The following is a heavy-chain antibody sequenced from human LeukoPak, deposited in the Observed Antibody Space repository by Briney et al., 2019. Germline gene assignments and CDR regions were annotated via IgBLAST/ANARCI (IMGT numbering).Heavy chain of an antibody. CDR2: INPNSGGT. CDR1: GYTFTGYY. Sequence: ASVKVSCKASGYTFTGYYMHWVRQAPGQGLEWMGWINPNSGGTNYAQKFQGRVTITRNTSISTAYMELSSLRSEDTAVYYCARNIWFGESADAFDIWGQGTMVTVSS. J-gene: IGHJ3*02. CDR3: ARNIWFGESADAFDI. D-gene: IGHD3-10*01. V-gene: IGHV1-2*02.